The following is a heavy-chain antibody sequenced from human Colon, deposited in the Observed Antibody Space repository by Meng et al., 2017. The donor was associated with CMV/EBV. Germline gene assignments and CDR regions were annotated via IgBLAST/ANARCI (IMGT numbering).Heavy chain of an antibody. J-gene: IGHJ3*01. V-gene: IGHV3-74*03. CDR3: ARDSVTIFGAYRGPFDV. CDR1: GFTFSSHW. Sequence: GESLKISCAASGFTFSSHWMHWVRQAPGKGLVWVSRINSDGSSTTYADSVKGRFTISRDNAKNTLYLQMNSLRDGDTAVDYCARDSVTIFGAYRGPFDVWGQGTMVTVSS. D-gene: IGHD3-3*01. CDR2: INSDGSST.